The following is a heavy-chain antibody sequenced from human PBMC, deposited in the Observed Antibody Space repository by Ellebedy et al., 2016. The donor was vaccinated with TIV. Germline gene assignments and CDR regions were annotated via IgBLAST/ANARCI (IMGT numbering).Heavy chain of an antibody. J-gene: IGHJ6*02. Sequence: AASVKVSCKASGGTFSSFAINWVRQAPGQGLEWMGRIIPSRGLATYAQKFQGRVTITADKSTSTAYMELSSLRSDDTAVYHCARPITYYYFYGMDVWGQGTTVTVSS. CDR2: IIPSRGLA. V-gene: IGHV1-69*04. CDR3: ARPITYYYFYGMDV. CDR1: GGTFSSFA. D-gene: IGHD1-14*01.